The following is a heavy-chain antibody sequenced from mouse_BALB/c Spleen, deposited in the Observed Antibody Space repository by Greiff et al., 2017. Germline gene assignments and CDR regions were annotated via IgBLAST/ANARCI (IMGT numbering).Heavy chain of an antibody. CDR1: GDSITSGY. CDR3: ARSFYYDYDSFAY. D-gene: IGHD2-4*01. J-gene: IGHJ3*01. CDR2: ISYSGST. V-gene: IGHV3-8*02. Sequence: EVKVEESGPSLVKPSQTLSLTCSVTGDSITSGYWNWIRKFPGNKLEYMGYISYSGSTYYNPSLKSRISITRDTSKNQYYLQLNSVTTEDTATYYCARSFYYDYDSFAYWGQGTLVTVSA.